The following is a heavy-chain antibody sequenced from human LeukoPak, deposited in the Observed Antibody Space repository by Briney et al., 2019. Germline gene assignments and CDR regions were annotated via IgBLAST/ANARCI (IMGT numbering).Heavy chain of an antibody. CDR3: ARDTYYYDSSGYWADY. D-gene: IGHD3-22*01. Sequence: SETLSLTCTVSGGSISPYYWSWIRQPPGKGLEWIGYIYYSGSTNYNPSLKSRVTISVDTSKNQFSLKLSSVTAADTAVYYCARDTYYYDSSGYWADYWGQGTLVTVSS. CDR2: IYYSGST. V-gene: IGHV4-59*01. CDR1: GGSISPYY. J-gene: IGHJ4*02.